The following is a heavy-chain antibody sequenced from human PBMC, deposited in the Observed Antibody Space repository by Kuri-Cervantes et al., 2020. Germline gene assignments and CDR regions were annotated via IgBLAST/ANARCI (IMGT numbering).Heavy chain of an antibody. J-gene: IGHJ4*02. CDR2: ISYDGSNK. V-gene: IGHV3-30-3*01. D-gene: IGHD1-26*01. CDR3: ARDGGSYFDY. Sequence: GGSLRLSCAASGFTFSSYAMHWVRQAPGKGLEWVAVISYDGSNKYYADTVKGRFTISRDNSKNTLYLQMNSLRAEDTAVYYCARDGGSYFDYWGQGTLVTVSS. CDR1: GFTFSSYA.